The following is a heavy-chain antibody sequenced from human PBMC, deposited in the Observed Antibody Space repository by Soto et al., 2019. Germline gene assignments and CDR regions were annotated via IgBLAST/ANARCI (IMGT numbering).Heavy chain of an antibody. CDR3: ARHSNEYRKSLDY. D-gene: IGHD1-1*01. J-gene: IGHJ4*02. Sequence: ASETLSLTCTVSGGSISSYYWSWIRQPPGKGLEWIVYIYYSGSTNYNPSLKSRVTISVDTSKNQFSLKLSSVTAADTAAYYCARHSNEYRKSLDYWGQGTLVTVSS. V-gene: IGHV4-59*08. CDR2: IYYSGST. CDR1: GGSISSYY.